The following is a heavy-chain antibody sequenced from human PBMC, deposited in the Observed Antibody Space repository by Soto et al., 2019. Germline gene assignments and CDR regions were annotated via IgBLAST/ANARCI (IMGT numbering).Heavy chain of an antibody. D-gene: IGHD2-8*01. CDR2: ISSSSSYI. Sequence: SLRLCCAASGFTFSSYSMNWVRQAPGKGLEWVSSISSSSSYIYYADSVKGRFTISRDNAKNSLYLEMNSLRAEDTAVYYCARRTNGYFAYWGQGALVTVSS. V-gene: IGHV3-21*04. CDR3: ARRTNGYFAY. J-gene: IGHJ4*02. CDR1: GFTFSSYS.